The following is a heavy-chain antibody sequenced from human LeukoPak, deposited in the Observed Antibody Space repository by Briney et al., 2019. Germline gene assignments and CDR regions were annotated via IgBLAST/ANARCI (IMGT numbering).Heavy chain of an antibody. Sequence: SQTLSLTCTVSGGSISSGDYYWSWIRQPPGKGLEWIGYIYYSGSTYYNPSLKSRVTISVDRSKNQFSLKLSSVTAADTAVYYCARGYGSGKYYFDYWGQGTLVTVSS. CDR3: ARGYGSGKYYFDY. D-gene: IGHD3-10*01. CDR2: IYYSGST. CDR1: GGSISSGDYY. V-gene: IGHV4-30-4*01. J-gene: IGHJ4*02.